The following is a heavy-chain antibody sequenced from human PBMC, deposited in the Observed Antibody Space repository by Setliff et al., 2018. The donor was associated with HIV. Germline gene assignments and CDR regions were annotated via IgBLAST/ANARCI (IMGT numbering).Heavy chain of an antibody. Sequence: PSETLSLTCAFYGGSLNGFYWGWIRQSPGKGLECIGEINHSGSTNYNPSLKSRVTISVDTSKHQFSLKLNSMTAADTAVYFCARKVGGDFDHWGQGTLVTVSS. CDR1: GGSLNGFY. J-gene: IGHJ4*02. V-gene: IGHV4-34*01. CDR3: ARKVGGDFDH. CDR2: INHSGST. D-gene: IGHD2-2*01.